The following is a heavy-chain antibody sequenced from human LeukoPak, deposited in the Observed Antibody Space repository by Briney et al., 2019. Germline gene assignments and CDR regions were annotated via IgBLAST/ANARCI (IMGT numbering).Heavy chain of an antibody. CDR3: VRVPAQWGIPTYYMDV. CDR2: IYPGDSDT. D-gene: IGHD2-8*01. Sequence: GESLKISCKGSGYSFTSYWIGWVRQMPGKGLEWMGIIYPGDSDTRYSPSFQGQVTISADKSISTAYLQWSSLKASDTAMYYCVRVPAQWGIPTYYMDVWGKGTTVTVSS. V-gene: IGHV5-51*01. CDR1: GYSFTSYW. J-gene: IGHJ6*03.